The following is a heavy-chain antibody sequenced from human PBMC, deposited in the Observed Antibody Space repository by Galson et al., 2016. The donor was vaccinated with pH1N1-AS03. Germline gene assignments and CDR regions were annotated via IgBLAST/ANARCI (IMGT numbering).Heavy chain of an antibody. V-gene: IGHV3-30*03. CDR1: GFTFSRNV. D-gene: IGHD1-26*01. Sequence: SLRLSCAASGFTFSRNVIHWVRQAPGKGLEWVAVSSSDERYKYYADSVKGRFTISRDNSKNTLFLQMNSLRAEDTAVYYCARDAPEAPVGASFDYWGLGTLVSVSS. J-gene: IGHJ4*02. CDR3: ARDAPEAPVGASFDY. CDR2: SSSDERYK.